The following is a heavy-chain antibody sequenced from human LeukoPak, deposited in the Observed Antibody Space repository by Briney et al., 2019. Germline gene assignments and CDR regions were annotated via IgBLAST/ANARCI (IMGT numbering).Heavy chain of an antibody. CDR2: INPSGGST. D-gene: IGHD2-21*02. CDR1: GYTFTSYY. Sequence: ASVKVSCKASGYTFTSYYMHWVRQAPGQGLEWMGIINPSGGSTSYAQKFQGRVTMTRDTSTSTVYMELSSLRSEDTAVYYCARNAGRLLLRRGFDYWGQGTLVTVSS. CDR3: ARNAGRLLLRRGFDY. J-gene: IGHJ4*02. V-gene: IGHV1-46*01.